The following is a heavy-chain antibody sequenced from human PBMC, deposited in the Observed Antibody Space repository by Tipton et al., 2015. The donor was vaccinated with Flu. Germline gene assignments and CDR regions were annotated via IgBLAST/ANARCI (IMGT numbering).Heavy chain of an antibody. D-gene: IGHD1-1*01. Sequence: GLVKPSETLSLTCTVSGASIRDYYWTWIRQPPGKGLEWIGYISYSGSTNFNPAFRGRVTMSVDASKSQFSLKMTSVTAGDTATYFCARNKGTGYEDYWGQGILVSVSS. CDR1: GASIRDYY. CDR2: ISYSGST. V-gene: IGHV4-59*01. CDR3: ARNKGTGYEDY. J-gene: IGHJ4*02.